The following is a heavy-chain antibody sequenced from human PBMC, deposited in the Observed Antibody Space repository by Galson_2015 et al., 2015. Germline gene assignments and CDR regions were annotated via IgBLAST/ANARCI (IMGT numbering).Heavy chain of an antibody. J-gene: IGHJ4*02. CDR3: AGLIAAPGSYYFDY. V-gene: IGHV4-4*02. Sequence: ETLSPNCAVSGGPISSSNWRLWVRQPPGKGLEWIGEIYHSGSTNYNPSLKRRVTISVDKPKNQSSLKLSSVTAADTAVYYCAGLIAAPGSYYFDYWGQGTLVTVSS. D-gene: IGHD6-13*01. CDR1: GGPISSSNW. CDR2: IYHSGST.